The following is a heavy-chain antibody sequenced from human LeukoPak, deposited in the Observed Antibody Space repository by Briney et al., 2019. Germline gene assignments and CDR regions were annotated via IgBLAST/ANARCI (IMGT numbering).Heavy chain of an antibody. CDR2: IKQDGSEK. CDR3: ARVTVTTGYAFDI. CDR1: GFTFSSYW. J-gene: IGHJ3*02. Sequence: GGSLRLSCAASGFTFSSYWMSWVRQAPRKGLEWVANIKQDGSEKYYVDSVKGRFTISRDNAKNSLYLQMNSLRAEDTAVYYCARVTVTTGYAFDIWGQGTIVTVSS. V-gene: IGHV3-7*01. D-gene: IGHD4-17*01.